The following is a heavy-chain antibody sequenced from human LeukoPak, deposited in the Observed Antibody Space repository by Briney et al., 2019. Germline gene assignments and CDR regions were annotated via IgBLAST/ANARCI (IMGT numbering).Heavy chain of an antibody. J-gene: IGHJ4*02. CDR2: ISSSSSSI. CDR3: ARADFWSGYYMDY. CDR1: GFTFSSYS. Sequence: GGSLRLSCAASGFTFSSYSMNWVRQAPGKGLEWVSYISSSSSSIYYADSVKGRFTISRDNAKNALYMQMNSLRAEDTAVYYCARADFWSGYYMDYWGQGTLATVSS. D-gene: IGHD3-3*01. V-gene: IGHV3-48*01.